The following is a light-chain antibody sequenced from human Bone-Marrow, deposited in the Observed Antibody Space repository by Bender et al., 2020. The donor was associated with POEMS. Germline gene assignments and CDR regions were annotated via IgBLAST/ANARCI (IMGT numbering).Light chain of an antibody. Sequence: QSVLTQPPSASGAPGQRVTISCSGSSSNIGTNSVYWYQQLPGTAPKLLIYRNNQRPSGVPDRFSGSKSGTSASLAIGGLRSEDEADYHCAAWDDSLSGLVFGGGTKLTVL. J-gene: IGLJ2*01. CDR2: RNN. CDR3: AAWDDSLSGLV. CDR1: SSNIGTNS. V-gene: IGLV1-47*01.